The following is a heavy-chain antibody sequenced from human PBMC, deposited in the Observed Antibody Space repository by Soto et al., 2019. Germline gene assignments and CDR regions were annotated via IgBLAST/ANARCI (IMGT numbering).Heavy chain of an antibody. CDR3: AAPSLYKVSNYQPLDY. J-gene: IGHJ4*02. CDR2: IVVGSGNT. D-gene: IGHD4-4*01. Sequence: ASVKVSCKASGFTFTSSAVQWVRQARGQRLEWIGWIVVGSGNTNYAQKFQERVTITRDMSTSTAYMELSSLRSEDTAVYYCAAPSLYKVSNYQPLDYWGQGTLVTVSS. CDR1: GFTFTSSA. V-gene: IGHV1-58*01.